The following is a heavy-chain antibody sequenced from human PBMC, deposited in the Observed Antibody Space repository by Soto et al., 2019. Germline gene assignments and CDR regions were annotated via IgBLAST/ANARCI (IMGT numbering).Heavy chain of an antibody. J-gene: IGHJ6*02. CDR1: GGNFSSYA. Sequence: QVQLVQSGAEVKKPGSSVTVSCKASGGNFSSYAISWVRQAPGQGLEWMGGIIPIFGTANYAQKFHGRVTITADKSTSTAYMELSSLRSEYTAVYYCARRKESVYATGGMAVWGQGTTVTVSS. V-gene: IGHV1-69*06. CDR2: IIPIFGTA. CDR3: ARRKESVYATGGMAV. D-gene: IGHD5-12*01.